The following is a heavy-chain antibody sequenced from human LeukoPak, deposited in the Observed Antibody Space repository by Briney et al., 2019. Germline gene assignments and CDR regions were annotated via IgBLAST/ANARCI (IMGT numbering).Heavy chain of an antibody. CDR2: IYYRGST. CDR1: GASISSYY. CDR3: AGNGKYYYGSDPTYYYMDV. D-gene: IGHD3-10*01. J-gene: IGHJ6*03. Sequence: SETLSLTCTVSGASISSYYWSWIRQPPGKGLEWIGYIYYRGSTNYNPSLKSRVTISVDTSKNQFSLKLSSVTAADTAVYYCAGNGKYYYGSDPTYYYMDVWGKGTTVTVSS. V-gene: IGHV4-59*08.